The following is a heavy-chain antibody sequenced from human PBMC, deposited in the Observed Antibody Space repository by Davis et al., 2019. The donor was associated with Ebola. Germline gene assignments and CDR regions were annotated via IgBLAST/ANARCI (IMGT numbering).Heavy chain of an antibody. Sequence: PGGSLRLSCAASGFTFDDYAMHWVRQAPGKGLEWVSGISWNSGSIGYADSVKGRFTISRDNVKNSLYLQMNSLRAEDTALYYCAKAADYGDFGGSGWFDPWGQGTLVTVSS. J-gene: IGHJ5*02. D-gene: IGHD4-17*01. CDR2: ISWNSGSI. CDR3: AKAADYGDFGGSGWFDP. V-gene: IGHV3-9*01. CDR1: GFTFDDYA.